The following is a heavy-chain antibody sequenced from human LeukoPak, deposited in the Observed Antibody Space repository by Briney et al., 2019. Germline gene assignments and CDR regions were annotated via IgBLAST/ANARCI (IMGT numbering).Heavy chain of an antibody. Sequence: GGSLTLSCAASGFTFSNYWMSWLRQATGKGLEWVANIKEDGSEKYYVDSVKGRFTISRDNARNSLYLQMNSLRAEDTAVYYCASGRQLGYWGQGTLVTVSS. J-gene: IGHJ4*02. CDR2: IKEDGSEK. D-gene: IGHD6-13*01. V-gene: IGHV3-7*01. CDR3: ASGRQLGY. CDR1: GFTFSNYW.